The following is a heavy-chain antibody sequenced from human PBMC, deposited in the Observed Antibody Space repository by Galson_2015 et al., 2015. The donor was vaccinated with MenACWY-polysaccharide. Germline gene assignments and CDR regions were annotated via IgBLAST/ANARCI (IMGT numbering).Heavy chain of an antibody. CDR1: GSTLSSFD. CDR2: IGTGGDT. J-gene: IGHJ2*01. CDR3: AREFTGDGSSWYYWYFDL. D-gene: IGHD6-13*01. Sequence: SLRLSCAASGSTLSSFDMHWVRHVIGKGLEWVAAIGTGGDTYYSGSVKGRFTISRENAKNSLYLQMNSLRAGDTAVYYCAREFTGDGSSWYYWYFDLWGRGTLVTVSS. V-gene: IGHV3-13*01.